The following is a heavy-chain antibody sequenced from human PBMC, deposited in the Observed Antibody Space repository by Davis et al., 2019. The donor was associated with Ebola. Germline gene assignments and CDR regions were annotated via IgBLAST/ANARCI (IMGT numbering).Heavy chain of an antibody. CDR3: ARDLRSVYYGSGWGTDWFDP. Sequence: ASVKVSCKASGYTFTGYYMHWVRQAPGQGLEWMGWINPNSGGTNYAQKFQGWVTMTRDTSISTAYMELSRLRSDDTAVYYCARDLRSVYYGSGWGTDWFDPWGQGTLVTVSS. J-gene: IGHJ5*02. V-gene: IGHV1-2*04. D-gene: IGHD3-10*01. CDR1: GYTFTGYY. CDR2: INPNSGGT.